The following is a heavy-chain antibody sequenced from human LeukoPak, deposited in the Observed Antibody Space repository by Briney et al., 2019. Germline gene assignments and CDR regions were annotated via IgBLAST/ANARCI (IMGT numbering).Heavy chain of an antibody. Sequence: SXTLSLTCAVYGGSFSGYYWSWIRQPPGKGLEWIGEINHSGSTNYNPSLKSRVTISVDTSKNQFSLKLSSVTAADTAVYYCARSLSYWGQGTLVTVSS. CDR3: ARSLSY. D-gene: IGHD2/OR15-2a*01. V-gene: IGHV4-34*01. J-gene: IGHJ4*02. CDR2: INHSGST. CDR1: GGSFSGYY.